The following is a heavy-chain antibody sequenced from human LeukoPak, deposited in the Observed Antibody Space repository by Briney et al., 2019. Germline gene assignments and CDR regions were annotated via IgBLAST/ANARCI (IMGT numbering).Heavy chain of an antibody. Sequence: PSETLSLTCMVSGGSISSYYWSGIRQPPGMGLEYSGYIYYSGSTNYNPSLKSRVTISVDTSKNQFSLKLSSVTAADTAVYYCARGWSREQQLVDYFDYWGQGTLVTVSS. CDR3: ARGWSREQQLVDYFDY. V-gene: IGHV4-59*01. CDR1: GGSISSYY. D-gene: IGHD6-13*01. CDR2: IYYSGST. J-gene: IGHJ4*02.